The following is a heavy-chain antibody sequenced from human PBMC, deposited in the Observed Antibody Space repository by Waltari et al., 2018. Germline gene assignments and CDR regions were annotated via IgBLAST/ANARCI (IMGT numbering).Heavy chain of an antibody. Sequence: QLQLQESGPGLVKPSETLSLTCTVSGGSISSSSYYWGWIRQPPGKGLEWIGSIYYSGSTYYNPSLKSRVTISVDTSKNQFSLKLSSVTAADTAVYYCARATMEWLLPLYYFDYWGQGTLVTVSS. V-gene: IGHV4-39*07. CDR2: IYYSGST. J-gene: IGHJ4*02. CDR1: GGSISSSSYY. CDR3: ARATMEWLLPLYYFDY. D-gene: IGHD3-3*01.